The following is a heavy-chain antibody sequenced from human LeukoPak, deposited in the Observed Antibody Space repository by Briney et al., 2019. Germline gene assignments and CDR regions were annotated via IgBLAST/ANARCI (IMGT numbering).Heavy chain of an antibody. Sequence: GGSLRLSCAASGFTFSSYAMSWVRQAPGKGREWVSAISGSGGSTYYADSVKGRFTISRDNSKNTLYLQMNSLRAEDTAVYYCAKDANFDRFSYYFDYWGQGTLVTVSS. D-gene: IGHD3-9*01. J-gene: IGHJ4*02. CDR2: ISGSGGST. CDR3: AKDANFDRFSYYFDY. CDR1: GFTFSSYA. V-gene: IGHV3-23*01.